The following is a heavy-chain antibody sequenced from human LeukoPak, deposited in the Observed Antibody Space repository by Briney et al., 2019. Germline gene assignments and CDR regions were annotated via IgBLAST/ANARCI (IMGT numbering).Heavy chain of an antibody. J-gene: IGHJ4*02. V-gene: IGHV3-49*04. CDR2: IKSKASGGTI. CDR1: GFTFGDYG. D-gene: IGHD5-18*01. CDR3: ARGHTSPSY. Sequence: PGGTLRLSCAASGFTFGDYGMTWVRQAPGKGLEWISHIKSKASGGTIEYAASVKGRFTISRDDSKGIAYLQMNSLETEDTAVYYCARGHTSPSYWGQGTLVTVSS.